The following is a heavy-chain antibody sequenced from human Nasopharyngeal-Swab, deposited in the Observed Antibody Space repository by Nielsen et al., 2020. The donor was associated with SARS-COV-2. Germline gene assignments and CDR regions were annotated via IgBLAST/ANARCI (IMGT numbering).Heavy chain of an antibody. J-gene: IGHJ6*03. V-gene: IGHV3-30*18. Sequence: PGKGLEWVAVISYDGSNKYYADSVKGRFTISRDNSKNTLYLQMNSLRAEDTAVYYCAKGAAMVRATYYYYMDVWGKGTTVTVSS. CDR2: ISYDGSNK. D-gene: IGHD3-10*01. CDR3: AKGAAMVRATYYYYMDV.